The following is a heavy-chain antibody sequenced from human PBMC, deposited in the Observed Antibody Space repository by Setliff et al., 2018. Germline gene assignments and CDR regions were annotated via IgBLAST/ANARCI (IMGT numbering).Heavy chain of an antibody. CDR3: ARRVGSVGIQLPDY. D-gene: IGHD5-18*01. CDR2: INPNSGGT. J-gene: IGHJ4*02. Sequence: ASVKVSCKASGGTFSSYAISWVRQAPGQGLEWMGWINPNSGGTNYAQKFQGWVTMTRDTSISTAYMELSSLRSEDTAVYYCARRVGSVGIQLPDYWGQGTLVTVSS. V-gene: IGHV1-2*04. CDR1: GGTFSSYA.